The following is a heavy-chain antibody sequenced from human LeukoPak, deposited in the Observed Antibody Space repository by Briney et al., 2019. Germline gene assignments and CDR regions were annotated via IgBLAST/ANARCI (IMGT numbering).Heavy chain of an antibody. Sequence: PGGSLRLSGAASGFTFSSYLMHWVRQAPGKGLVWVSRINSDGSSTTYADSVKGRFTISRDNAKNTLYLQMNGLRAEDTAVYYCVPDYLEDWGQGTLVTVSS. CDR3: VPDYLED. CDR1: GFTFSSYL. J-gene: IGHJ4*02. CDR2: INSDGSST. V-gene: IGHV3-74*01. D-gene: IGHD4/OR15-4a*01.